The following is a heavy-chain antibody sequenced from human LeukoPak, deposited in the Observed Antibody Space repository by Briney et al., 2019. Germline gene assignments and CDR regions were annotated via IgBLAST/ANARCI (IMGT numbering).Heavy chain of an antibody. J-gene: IGHJ4*02. CDR3: AKVPLAGSSWYGIDY. V-gene: IGHV3-23*01. CDR1: GFTFSSYA. D-gene: IGHD6-13*01. Sequence: QAGGSLRLSCAASGFTFSSYAMSWVRQAPGKGLEWVSAISGSGGSTYYADSVKGRFTISRDNSKNTLYLQMNSLRAEDTAVYYCAKVPLAGSSWYGIDYWGQGTLVTVSS. CDR2: ISGSGGST.